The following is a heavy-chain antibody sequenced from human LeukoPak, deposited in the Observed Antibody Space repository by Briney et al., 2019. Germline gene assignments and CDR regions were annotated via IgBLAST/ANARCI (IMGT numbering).Heavy chain of an antibody. CDR3: GRDYSGSIDY. CDR1: GGSISSSNW. Sequence: PSGTLSLTCAVSGGSISSSNWWSWVRQPPGKGLEWIGEIYHSGSTNYNPSLKSRVTMSMDPSKNQFSLNLRSVTAADTAVYYCGRDYSGSIDYWGQGTLVTVSS. V-gene: IGHV4-4*02. J-gene: IGHJ4*02. D-gene: IGHD3-10*01. CDR2: IYHSGST.